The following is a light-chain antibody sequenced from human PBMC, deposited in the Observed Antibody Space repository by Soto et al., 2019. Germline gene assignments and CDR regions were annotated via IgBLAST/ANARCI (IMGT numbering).Light chain of an antibody. Sequence: DIQMTQSPSTLSASVGDRVTITCRASQVISNWLAWYQQKPGKAPKLLIYDASILQTGVPSRFSGSASGTEFTLTISSLQPDDFATYYCQQYNSYSVTFGQGTRLEIK. CDR2: DAS. CDR1: QVISNW. J-gene: IGKJ5*01. CDR3: QQYNSYSVT. V-gene: IGKV1-5*01.